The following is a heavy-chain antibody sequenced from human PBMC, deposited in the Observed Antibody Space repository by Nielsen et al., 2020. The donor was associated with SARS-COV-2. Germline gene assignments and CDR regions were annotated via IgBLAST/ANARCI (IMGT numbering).Heavy chain of an antibody. D-gene: IGHD2-2*01. J-gene: IGHJ4*02. V-gene: IGHV3-21*01. CDR1: GFSLSSYI. CDR2: ISSSSRYI. Sequence: GESLKISCAASGFSLSSYIMNWVRQAPGKGLEWVASISSSSRYIFYVDSVKGRFTISRDNAKKSLYLQMDSLRADDTAVYYCARVYSTSWFPAYFDFWGQGTLVTVSS. CDR3: ARVYSTSWFPAYFDF.